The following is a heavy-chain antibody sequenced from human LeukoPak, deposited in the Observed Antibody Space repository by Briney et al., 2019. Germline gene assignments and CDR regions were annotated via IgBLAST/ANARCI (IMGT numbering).Heavy chain of an antibody. CDR1: GFTFSDYY. J-gene: IGHJ6*02. CDR2: ISSSGSTI. Sequence: PGGSLRLSCAASGFTFSDYYMSWIRQAPGKGLEWVSYISSSGSTIYYADSVKGRFTISRDNAKNLLYLQMNSLRAEDTAVYYCARRITMTAYCYYGMDVWGQGTTVTVSS. D-gene: IGHD3-22*01. V-gene: IGHV3-11*01. CDR3: ARRITMTAYCYYGMDV.